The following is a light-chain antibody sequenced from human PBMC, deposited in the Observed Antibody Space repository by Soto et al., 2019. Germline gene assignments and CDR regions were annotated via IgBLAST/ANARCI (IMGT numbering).Light chain of an antibody. CDR1: QSVSTNN. CDR2: GAS. Sequence: IVLTQSPGTLSSSPGERATLSCRASQSVSTNNLAWYQQRPGQAPRLLIYGASSRATGIPDRFSGSGSGTDFTLTISRLEPEDFAVYYCQQYGNSPWTFGQGTKVDIK. J-gene: IGKJ1*01. V-gene: IGKV3-20*01. CDR3: QQYGNSPWT.